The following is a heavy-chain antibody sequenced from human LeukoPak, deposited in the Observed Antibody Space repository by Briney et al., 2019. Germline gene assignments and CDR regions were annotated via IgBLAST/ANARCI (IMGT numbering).Heavy chain of an antibody. CDR3: ARLWFGEMIFDY. CDR2: IYYSGST. J-gene: IGHJ4*02. CDR1: GGSISSSSYY. D-gene: IGHD3-10*01. Sequence: SETLSLTCTVSGGSISSSSYYWGWIRQPPGKGLEWIGSIYYSGSTYYNPSLKRRVTISVDTSKNQFSLKLSSVTAADTAVYYCARLWFGEMIFDYWGQGTLVTVSS. V-gene: IGHV4-39*01.